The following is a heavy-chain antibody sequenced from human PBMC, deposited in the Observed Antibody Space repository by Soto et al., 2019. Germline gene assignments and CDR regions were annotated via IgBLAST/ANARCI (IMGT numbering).Heavy chain of an antibody. CDR2: IWSDGSNK. V-gene: IGHV3-33*01. CDR1: GFTFSSYG. CDR3: ARDRAFYNWNGLDY. Sequence: QVQLVESGGGVVQPGRSLRLSCAASGFTFSSYGMHWVRQAPGKGLEWVAVIWSDGSNKYYADSVKGRFTISRDNSKNTLYLQMNSLRAEDTAVYYCARDRAFYNWNGLDYWGQGTLVTVSS. J-gene: IGHJ4*02. D-gene: IGHD1-20*01.